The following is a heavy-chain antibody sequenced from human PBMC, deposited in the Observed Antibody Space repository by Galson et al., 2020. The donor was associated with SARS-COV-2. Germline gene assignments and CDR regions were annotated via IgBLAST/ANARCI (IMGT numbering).Heavy chain of an antibody. V-gene: IGHV4-38-2*01. CDR1: GYSITNDYW. Sequence: SETLSLTCGVSGYSITNDYWWGWIRLAPGKGLEWIGSIYHNGDTHYSPSLKSRITISVDTSTNQFSLKLTSVTAADTAAYYCARQIGSGRLGFDIWGQGTMVTVSS. D-gene: IGHD3-16*01. CDR2: IYHNGDT. CDR3: ARQIGSGRLGFDI. J-gene: IGHJ3*02.